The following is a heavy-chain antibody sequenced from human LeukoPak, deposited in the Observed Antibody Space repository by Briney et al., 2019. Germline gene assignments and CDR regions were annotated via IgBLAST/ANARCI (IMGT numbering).Heavy chain of an antibody. Sequence: SETLSLTCAVYGGSFSGYYWSWIRQPPGKGLEWIGEINHSGSTNYNPSLKSRVTISVDTSKNQFSLKLSSVTAADTAVYYCARNLGGSSWVFDYWGQGTLVTVSS. CDR2: INHSGST. D-gene: IGHD6-13*01. J-gene: IGHJ4*02. V-gene: IGHV4-34*01. CDR1: GGSFSGYY. CDR3: ARNLGGSSWVFDY.